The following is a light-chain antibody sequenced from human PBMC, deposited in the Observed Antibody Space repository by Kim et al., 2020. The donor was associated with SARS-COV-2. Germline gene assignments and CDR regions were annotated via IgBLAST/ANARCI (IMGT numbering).Light chain of an antibody. V-gene: IGLV7-46*01. Sequence: PGGTVTLTCGCSSGEVTSGHYPYWLQQKPGQAPRTLIYDARNKHSWTPARFSGSLLGGKAALTLSGAQPEDEADYYCLLLYSGAWVFGGGTKLTVL. J-gene: IGLJ3*02. CDR2: DAR. CDR1: SGEVTSGHY. CDR3: LLLYSGAWV.